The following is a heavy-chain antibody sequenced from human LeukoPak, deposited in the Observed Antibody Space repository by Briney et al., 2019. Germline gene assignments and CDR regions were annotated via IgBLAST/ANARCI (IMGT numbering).Heavy chain of an antibody. CDR3: ASSSRGPVLRYFDGPQGYMDV. V-gene: IGHV4-34*01. J-gene: IGHJ6*03. CDR2: INHSGST. D-gene: IGHD3-9*01. CDR1: GGSFSGYY. Sequence: SETLSLTCAVYGGSFSGYYWSWIRQPPGKGLEWIGEINHSGSTNYNPSLKSRVTISVDTSKNQFSLKLSSVTAADTAVYYCASSSRGPVLRYFDGPQGYMDVWGKGTTVTVSS.